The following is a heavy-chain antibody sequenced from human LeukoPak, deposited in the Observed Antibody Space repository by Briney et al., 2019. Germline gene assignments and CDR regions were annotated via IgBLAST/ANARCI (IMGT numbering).Heavy chain of an antibody. V-gene: IGHV4-4*02. Sequence: PSETLSLTCAGSGGSISSSNWWSWVRQPPGKGLEWIGEMYHSGNANYNPSLKSRVTISVDRSKNQFSLKLSSVTAADTAVYYCARAIGPGYCSAASCSAGFDYWGQGTLVTVSS. CDR2: MYHSGNA. J-gene: IGHJ4*02. D-gene: IGHD2-15*01. CDR3: ARAIGPGYCSAASCSAGFDY. CDR1: GGSISSSNW.